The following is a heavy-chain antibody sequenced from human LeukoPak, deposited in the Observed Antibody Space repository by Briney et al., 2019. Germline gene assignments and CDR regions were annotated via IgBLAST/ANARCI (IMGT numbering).Heavy chain of an antibody. CDR3: ARDGIIVGAQGFDY. J-gene: IGHJ4*02. Sequence: GGSLRLSCAASGFTFSSSSMHWVRQAPGKGLAWVSSISTSSSYIYYADSVKGRFTISRDNAKNSLYLQMNSLRAEDTAVYYCARDGIIVGAQGFDYWGQGTLVTVSS. CDR1: GFTFSSSS. CDR2: ISTSSSYI. D-gene: IGHD1-26*01. V-gene: IGHV3-21*01.